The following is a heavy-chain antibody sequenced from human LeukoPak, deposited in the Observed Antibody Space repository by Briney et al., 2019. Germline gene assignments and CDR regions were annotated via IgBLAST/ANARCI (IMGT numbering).Heavy chain of an antibody. V-gene: IGHV3-30*02. CDR2: IRNDGSNK. CDR3: AKDGSSWSFDH. Sequence: GGSLRLSRAASGFSFSDYGMHWVRQAPGKGLEWVAFIRNDGSNKYYADSVKVRFTISRDNSKSTLYLQMNSLRAEETAVYYCAKDGSSWSFDHWGQGTLVSVSS. D-gene: IGHD6-13*01. J-gene: IGHJ4*02. CDR1: GFSFSDYG.